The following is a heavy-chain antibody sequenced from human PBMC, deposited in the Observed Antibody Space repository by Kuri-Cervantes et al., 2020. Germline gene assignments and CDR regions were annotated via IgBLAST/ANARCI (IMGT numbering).Heavy chain of an antibody. CDR2: INTNTGNP. CDR1: GYTFTSYA. D-gene: IGHD4-17*01. V-gene: IGHV7-4-1*02. CDR3: ARDTDYGDYASFLVFDY. Sequence: ASVKVSCKASGYTFTSYAMNWARQAPGQGLEWMGWINTNTGNPTYAQGFTGRFVFSLDTSVSTAYLQISSLKAEDTAVYYCARDTDYGDYASFLVFDYWGQGTLVTVSS. J-gene: IGHJ4*02.